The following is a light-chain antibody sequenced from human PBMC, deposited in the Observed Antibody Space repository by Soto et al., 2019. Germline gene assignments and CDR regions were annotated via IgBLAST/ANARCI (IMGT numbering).Light chain of an antibody. CDR2: GAS. J-gene: IGKJ1*01. CDR3: QHYCRSSAT. V-gene: IGKV3-20*01. CDR1: QSVSSSY. Sequence: EIVLTQSPGTLSLSPGERATLSCRASQSVSSSYLAWYQQKPGQAPRLLIYGASSRATGIPDRFSGSGSGTDFTLTISRLEPEYFPVYYCQHYCRSSATFGQGTKVEIK.